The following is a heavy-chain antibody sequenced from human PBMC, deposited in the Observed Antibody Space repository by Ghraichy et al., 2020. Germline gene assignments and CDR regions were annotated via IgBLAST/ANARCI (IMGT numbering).Heavy chain of an antibody. V-gene: IGHV3-21*01. Sequence: GGSLRLSCAASGFIFSTYSLNWVRQAPGKGLEWVSSISSSSLYIYYAESVQGRFTISRDNARNSLYLQMSSLRAEDTAIYYCASSTTSYRSSVLNAFDIWGQGKKGHVSS. J-gene: IGHJ3*02. CDR2: ISSSSLYI. CDR1: GFIFSTYS. CDR3: ASSTTSYRSSVLNAFDI. D-gene: IGHD3-16*02.